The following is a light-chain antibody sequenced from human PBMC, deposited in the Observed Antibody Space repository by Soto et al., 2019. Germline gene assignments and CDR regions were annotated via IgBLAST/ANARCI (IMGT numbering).Light chain of an antibody. CDR1: QSVSSSY. CDR2: GAS. CDR3: QQYGSSPFT. Sequence: ESVLTQSPGTLSMSPGERATLSCRASQSVSSSYSAWYQQKPGQAPRLLIYGASRRATGIPDRFSGSGSGTDFTLTNSRLEPEDFAVYYCQQYGSSPFTFGPGTKVVIK. J-gene: IGKJ3*01. V-gene: IGKV3-20*01.